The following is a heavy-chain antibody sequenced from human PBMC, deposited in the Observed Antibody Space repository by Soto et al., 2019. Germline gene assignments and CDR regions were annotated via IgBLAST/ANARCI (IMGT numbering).Heavy chain of an antibody. J-gene: IGHJ6*02. CDR2: ISGSGGST. Sequence: EVQLLESGGGLVQPGGSLRLSCAASGFTFSSYAMSWVRQAPGKGLEWVSAISGSGGSTYYADSVKGRFTISRDNSKNTLYLQMNSLRAEDTAVYYCAKDPNPFYYYYYGMDVWGQGTTVTVSS. CDR3: AKDPNPFYYYYYGMDV. V-gene: IGHV3-23*01. CDR1: GFTFSSYA.